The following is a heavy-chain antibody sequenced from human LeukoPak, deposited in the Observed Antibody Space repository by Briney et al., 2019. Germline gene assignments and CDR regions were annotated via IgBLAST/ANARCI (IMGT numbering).Heavy chain of an antibody. CDR1: GDSISSGDYY. CDR3: ARGGGLYALDY. CDR2: ISSSGST. Sequence: PSETLSLTCTVSGDSISSGDYYWSWIRQPAGKGLEWIGRISSSGSTNYNPSLKSRVTISVDTSKNQFSLKLSSVTAADTAVYYCARGGGLYALDYWGQGTLVTVSS. J-gene: IGHJ4*02. D-gene: IGHD2-8*01. V-gene: IGHV4-61*02.